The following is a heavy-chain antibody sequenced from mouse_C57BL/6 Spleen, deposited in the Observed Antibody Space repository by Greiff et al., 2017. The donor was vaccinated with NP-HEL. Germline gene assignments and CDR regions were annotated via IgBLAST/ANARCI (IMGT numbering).Heavy chain of an antibody. V-gene: IGHV5-4*01. D-gene: IGHD2-3*01. CDR2: ISDGGSYT. J-gene: IGHJ2*01. Sequence: VQLKESGGGLVKPGGSLKLSCAASGFTFSSYAMSWVRQTPEKRLEWVATISDGGSYTYYPDNVKGRFTISRDNAKNNLYLQMSHLKSEETAMYYCARGDGYDYWGQGTTLTVSS. CDR1: GFTFSSYA. CDR3: ARGDGYDY.